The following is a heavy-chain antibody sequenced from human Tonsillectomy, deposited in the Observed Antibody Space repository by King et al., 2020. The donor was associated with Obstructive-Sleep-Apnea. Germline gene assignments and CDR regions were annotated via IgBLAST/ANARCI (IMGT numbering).Heavy chain of an antibody. D-gene: IGHD3-16*01. J-gene: IGHJ3*02. CDR3: VKDRAGGVPDAFDI. V-gene: IGHV3-9*01. CDR2: INWNSGNR. Sequence: VQLVESGGGLVQPGRSLRLSCATSGFSFDDYAMHWVRQAPGKGLEWGSGINWNSGNRGYADSVKGRFTISRDNAKNSLSLQMNSLGVEDTALYYCVKDRAGGVPDAFDIWGQGTMVTVSS. CDR1: GFSFDDYA.